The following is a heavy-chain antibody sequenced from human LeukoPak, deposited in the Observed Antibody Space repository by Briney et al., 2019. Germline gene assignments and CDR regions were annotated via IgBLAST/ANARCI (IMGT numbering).Heavy chain of an antibody. Sequence: SETLSLTCTVSGYSISSGYYWSWIRQPPGKGLEWIGEINHSGSTNYNPSLKSRVTISVDTSKNQFSLKLSSVTAADTAVYYCARTNYYDSSGYPIDYWSQGTLVTVSS. J-gene: IGHJ4*02. CDR3: ARTNYYDSSGYPIDY. D-gene: IGHD3-22*01. V-gene: IGHV4-38-2*02. CDR1: GYSISSGYY. CDR2: INHSGST.